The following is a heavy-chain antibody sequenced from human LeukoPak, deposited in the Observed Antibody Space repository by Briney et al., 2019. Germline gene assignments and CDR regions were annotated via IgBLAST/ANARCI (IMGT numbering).Heavy chain of an antibody. CDR1: GFTFSSYA. CDR2: ISYDGSNK. CDR3: ARDLSYYDSPESNPPGDY. J-gene: IGHJ4*02. D-gene: IGHD3-22*01. V-gene: IGHV3-30*04. Sequence: GGSLRLSCAASGFTFSSYAMHWVRQAPGKGLEWVAVISYDGSNKYYADSVKGRSTISRDNSKNTLYLQMNSLRAEDTAVYYCARDLSYYDSPESNPPGDYWGQGTLVTVSS.